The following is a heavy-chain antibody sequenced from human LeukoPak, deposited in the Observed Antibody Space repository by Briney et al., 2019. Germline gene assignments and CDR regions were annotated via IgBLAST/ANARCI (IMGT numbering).Heavy chain of an antibody. J-gene: IGHJ5*02. V-gene: IGHV1-69*06. CDR3: ARVLRPFSGWFDP. CDR1: GGTFSSYA. Sequence: GASVKVSCKASGGTFSSYAISWVRQAPGQGLEWMGGIIPIFGTANYAQRFQGRVTITADKSTSTAYMELSSLRSEDTAVYYCARVLRPFSGWFDPWGQGTLVTVSS. CDR2: IIPIFGTA. D-gene: IGHD3-16*01.